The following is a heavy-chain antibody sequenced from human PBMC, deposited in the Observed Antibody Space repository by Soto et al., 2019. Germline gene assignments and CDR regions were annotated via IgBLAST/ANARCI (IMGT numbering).Heavy chain of an antibody. CDR1: VFTFSNYA. Sequence: PGVSLRLSCAASVFTFSNYAMHWVRQAPGKGLEWVAGTWYDGNKKYYIDSVKGRFTISRDNSRDTLYLQMNGLRVEDTAVYYCARDLSYLEWNYYGMDVWGQGTTVTVSS. J-gene: IGHJ6*02. D-gene: IGHD3-3*01. CDR3: ARDLSYLEWNYYGMDV. V-gene: IGHV3-33*01. CDR2: TWYDGNKK.